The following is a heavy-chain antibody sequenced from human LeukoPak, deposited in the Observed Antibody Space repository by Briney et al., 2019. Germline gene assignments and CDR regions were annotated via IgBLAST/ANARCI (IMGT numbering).Heavy chain of an antibody. V-gene: IGHV1-18*04. CDR3: ARLLLGAVVPFYHAMDV. Sequence: GASVKVSCKASGYTYTSYRITWVPQAPGQGLECMGWISTYNGSTKYAQKLQGRVTMTTDTSTSAAYLELRSLRSDDTAVYYCARLLLGAVVPFYHAMDVWGKGTPVTVSS. J-gene: IGHJ6*04. CDR1: GYTYTSYR. CDR2: ISTYNGST. D-gene: IGHD1-26*01.